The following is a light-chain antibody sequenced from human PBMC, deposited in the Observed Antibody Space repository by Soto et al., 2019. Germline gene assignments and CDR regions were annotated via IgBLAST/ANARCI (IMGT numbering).Light chain of an antibody. Sequence: QSALTQPPSVSGAPGQRVTISCTGTRSNTGAGYDVHWYQQHPGTAPKYLIYSNNNRPSGVPDRFSGSKSGTSASLAISGLQAEDEADYFCQSFDTSLRGWVFGGGTQLTVL. CDR1: RSNTGAGYD. V-gene: IGLV1-40*01. CDR2: SNN. CDR3: QSFDTSLRGWV. J-gene: IGLJ3*02.